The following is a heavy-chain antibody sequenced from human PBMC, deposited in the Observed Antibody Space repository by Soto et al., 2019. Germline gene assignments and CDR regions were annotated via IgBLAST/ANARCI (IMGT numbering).Heavy chain of an antibody. CDR2: IIPIFGTA. Sequence: SVKVSCKASGGTFSSYAISWVRQAPGQGLEWMGGIIPIFGTANYAQKFQGRVTITADKSTSTAYMELSSLRSEDTAVYYCAREQGWLLHYYYYYGMDVWGQGTTVTVS. V-gene: IGHV1-69*06. D-gene: IGHD3-22*01. J-gene: IGHJ6*02. CDR1: GGTFSSYA. CDR3: AREQGWLLHYYYYYGMDV.